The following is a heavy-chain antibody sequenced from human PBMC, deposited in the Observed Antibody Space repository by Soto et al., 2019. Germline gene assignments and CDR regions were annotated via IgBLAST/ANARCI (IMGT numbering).Heavy chain of an antibody. CDR1: GFTFSSHA. D-gene: IGHD3-3*01. J-gene: IGHJ4*02. V-gene: IGHV3-30-3*01. CDR2: ISHDGSKK. CDR3: AKVSRALRVLPHHFDY. Sequence: GGSLRLSCAASGFTFSSHAVHWVRQAPGKGLEWVAVISHDGSKKYYGDSVKDRFTISRDNSKNTLYMQMNSLRAEDTAVYYCAKVSRALRVLPHHFDYWSQGTLVPVSS.